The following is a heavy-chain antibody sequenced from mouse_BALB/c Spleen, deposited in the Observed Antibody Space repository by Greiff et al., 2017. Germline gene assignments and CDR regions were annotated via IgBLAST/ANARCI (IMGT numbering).Heavy chain of an antibody. CDR2: INPYNGDT. J-gene: IGHJ2*01. CDR1: GYSFTGYF. CDR3: ARGGGNY. V-gene: IGHV1-20*02. Sequence: EVQLQQSGPELVNPGASVKISCKASGYSFTGYFMNWVMHSHGKSLEWIGRINPYNGDTFYNQKFKGKATLTVDKSSSTAHMELRSLASEDSAVYYCARGGGNYWGQGTTLTVSS.